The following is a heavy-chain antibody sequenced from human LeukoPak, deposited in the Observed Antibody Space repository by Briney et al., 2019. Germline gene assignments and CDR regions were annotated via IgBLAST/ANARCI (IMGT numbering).Heavy chain of an antibody. CDR3: VIVPAARERSFDY. D-gene: IGHD2-2*01. J-gene: IGHJ4*02. V-gene: IGHV3-30*02. CDR1: GFTFSSYG. CDR2: IRYDGSNK. Sequence: GGSLRLSCSASGFTFSSYGMHWVRQAPGKGLEWVAFIRYDGSNKYYADSVKGRFTISRDNSKNTLYLQMNSLRAEDTAVYYCVIVPAARERSFDYWGQGTLVTVSS.